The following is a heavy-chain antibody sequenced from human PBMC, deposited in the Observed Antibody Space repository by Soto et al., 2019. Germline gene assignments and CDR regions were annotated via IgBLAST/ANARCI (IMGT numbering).Heavy chain of an antibody. V-gene: IGHV1-18*01. CDR3: AREPPRATAGLNYFDP. D-gene: IGHD6-13*01. J-gene: IGHJ5*02. CDR1: GYTFINFG. CDR2: ISPFNGHT. Sequence: QVQLVQSGTEVKKPGASVKVSCKTSGYTFINFGIGWVRQAPGQGLEWMGWISPFNGHTHYAQKFQGRVSLTTDTSTSTAFLELRSLTDDDTAFYYCAREPPRATAGLNYFDPWGQGTLVTVSS.